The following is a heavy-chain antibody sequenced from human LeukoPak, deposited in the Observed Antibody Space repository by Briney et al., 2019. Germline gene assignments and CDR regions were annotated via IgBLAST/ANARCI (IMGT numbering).Heavy chain of an antibody. CDR3: AKAPPIVVVEVGYFDY. CDR1: GFTFSSYA. J-gene: IGHJ4*02. CDR2: ISGSGGST. D-gene: IGHD2-15*01. V-gene: IGHV3-23*01. Sequence: GGSLRLSCAASGFTFSSYAMSWVRQAPGKGLEWVSAISGSGGSTYYADSVKGRFTISRDNSKNTLYLQMNSLRAEDTAVYYCAKAPPIVVVEVGYFDYWGQGTLVTVSS.